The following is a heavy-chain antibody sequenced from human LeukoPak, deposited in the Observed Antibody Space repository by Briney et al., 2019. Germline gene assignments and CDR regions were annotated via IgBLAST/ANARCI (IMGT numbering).Heavy chain of an antibody. Sequence: SETLSLTCTVSGGSISSYYWTWLRQAPGNGLEWIGYIYYTGSTNYNPSLKSRVTISVDTSKSQFSLKLSSVTAADTAVFYCAIGQYYFDYWGQGTLVTVSS. J-gene: IGHJ4*02. CDR2: IYYTGST. V-gene: IGHV4-59*01. D-gene: IGHD3-10*01. CDR3: AIGQYYFDY. CDR1: GGSISSYY.